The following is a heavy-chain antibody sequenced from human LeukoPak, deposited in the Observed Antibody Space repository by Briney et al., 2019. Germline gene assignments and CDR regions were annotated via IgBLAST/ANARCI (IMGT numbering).Heavy chain of an antibody. CDR3: ARGGGKWELLFDY. D-gene: IGHD1-26*01. CDR1: GGSISSYY. J-gene: IGHJ4*02. Sequence: SETLSLTCTVSGGSISSYYWSWIRQPPGKGLEWIGYIYYSGSTNYNPSLKSRVTISVDTSKNQFSLKLSSATAADTAVYYCARGGGKWELLFDYWGQGTLVTVSS. V-gene: IGHV4-59*01. CDR2: IYYSGST.